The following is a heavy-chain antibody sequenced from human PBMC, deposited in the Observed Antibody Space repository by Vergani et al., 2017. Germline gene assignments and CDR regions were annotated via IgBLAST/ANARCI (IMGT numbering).Heavy chain of an antibody. CDR3: AREREMVVVPAAIPPYYDYGMDV. D-gene: IGHD2-2*02. J-gene: IGHJ6*02. CDR2: INPSGGST. Sequence: QVQLVQSGAEVKKPGASVKVSCKASGYTFTSYYMYWVRQAPGQGLEWMGIINPSGGSTSYAQKFQGRVTMTRDTSTSTVYMELSSLRSEDTAVYYCAREREMVVVPAAIPPYYDYGMDVWGQGTTVTVSS. V-gene: IGHV1-46*03. CDR1: GYTFTSYY.